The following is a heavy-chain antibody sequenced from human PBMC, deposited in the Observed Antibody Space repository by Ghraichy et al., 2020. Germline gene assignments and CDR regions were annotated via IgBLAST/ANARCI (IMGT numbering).Heavy chain of an antibody. CDR2: IKSKTDGGTT. D-gene: IGHD3-10*01. CDR3: TTFHYYSSGSPWSELYGMDV. Sequence: GGSLRLSCAASGFTFSTAWMNWVRQAPGKGLEWVGRIKSKTDGGTTDYGAPVKGRFTISRDDPKNTLYLQMNSLKTDDTAVYYCTTFHYYSSGSPWSELYGMDVWGQGTSVTVSS. J-gene: IGHJ6*02. V-gene: IGHV3-15*01. CDR1: GFTFSTAW.